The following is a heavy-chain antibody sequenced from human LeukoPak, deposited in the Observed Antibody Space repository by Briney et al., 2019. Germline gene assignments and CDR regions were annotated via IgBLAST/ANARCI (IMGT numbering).Heavy chain of an antibody. CDR1: GFTFSTYW. V-gene: IGHV3-7*01. Sequence: GGSLRLSCAASGFTFSTYWMNWLRQAPGKGLEWVANINQDGSEKYYVDSVRGRFTISRDNAKNSLYLQMNSLRAEDTAVYYCARQQLKTMASFDYWGQGTLVTVSS. CDR2: INQDGSEK. CDR3: ARQQLKTMASFDY. D-gene: IGHD4/OR15-4a*01. J-gene: IGHJ4*02.